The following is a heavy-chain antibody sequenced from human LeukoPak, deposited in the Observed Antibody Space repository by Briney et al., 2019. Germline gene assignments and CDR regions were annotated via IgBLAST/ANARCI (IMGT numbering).Heavy chain of an antibody. Sequence: SVKVSCKASGGTFSSYAISWVRQAPGQGLEWMGRIIPILGIANYAQKFQGRVTITADKSTSTAYMELSSLRSEDTAVYYCARDPKIYSSSWYYYYYGMDVWGQGTTVTVSS. J-gene: IGHJ6*02. D-gene: IGHD6-13*01. CDR1: GGTFSSYA. V-gene: IGHV1-69*04. CDR3: ARDPKIYSSSWYYYYYGMDV. CDR2: IIPILGIA.